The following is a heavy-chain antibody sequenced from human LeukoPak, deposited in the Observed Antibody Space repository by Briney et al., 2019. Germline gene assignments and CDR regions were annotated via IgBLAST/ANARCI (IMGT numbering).Heavy chain of an antibody. CDR1: GFTFSNLA. CDR2: ISDSGGTT. V-gene: IGHV3-23*01. D-gene: IGHD6-19*01. J-gene: IGHJ4*02. Sequence: GGSLRLSCVASGFTFSNLAMGWVRQAPGKGLEWVSVISDSGGTTYYADSVKGRFTRSRDNSRNTLYLQMNSLRVEDTAVYYCAKDARRSSGWYFFDHWGQGTLVTVSS. CDR3: AKDARRSSGWYFFDH.